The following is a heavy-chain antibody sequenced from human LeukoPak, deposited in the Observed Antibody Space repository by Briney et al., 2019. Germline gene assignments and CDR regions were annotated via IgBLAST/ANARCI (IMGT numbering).Heavy chain of an antibody. D-gene: IGHD3-16*01. CDR3: ARGGLGDTYFDY. CDR1: EFTFSIYG. V-gene: IGHV3-7*01. CDR2: IKQDGSEK. Sequence: PGGSLRLSCAVSEFTFSIYGMNWVRQAPGKGLEWVANIKQDGSEKYYVDSVKGRFTISRDNAKNSLYLQMNSLRAEDTAVYYCARGGLGDTYFDYWGQGTLVTVSS. J-gene: IGHJ4*02.